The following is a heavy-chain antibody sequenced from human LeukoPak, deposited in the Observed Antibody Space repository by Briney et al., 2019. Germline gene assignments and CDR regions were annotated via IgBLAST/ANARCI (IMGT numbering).Heavy chain of an antibody. V-gene: IGHV1-2*02. CDR2: INPNSGGT. CDR3: ARGVSVVVTAPSYY. CDR1: GYTFTGYY. J-gene: IGHJ4*02. D-gene: IGHD2-21*02. Sequence: ASVKVSCKASGYTFTGYYMHWVRQAPGQGLEWMGWINPNSGGTNYAQKFQGGVTMTRDTSISTAYMELSRLRSDDTAVYYCARGVSVVVTAPSYYWGQGTLVTVSS.